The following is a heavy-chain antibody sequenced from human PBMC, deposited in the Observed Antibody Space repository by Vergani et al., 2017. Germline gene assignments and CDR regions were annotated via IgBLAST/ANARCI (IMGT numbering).Heavy chain of an antibody. D-gene: IGHD3-3*01. J-gene: IGHJ5*02. CDR1: GFPFSSYA. Sequence: EVQLLESGGGLVQPGGSLRLSCAASGFPFSSYAMSWVRQAPGKGLEWVSAISGSGGSTYYADSVKGRFTISRDNSKNTLYLQMNSLRAEETAVYYCAKGVTIFGVVPNWFDPWGQGTLVTVSS. CDR2: ISGSGGST. CDR3: AKGVTIFGVVPNWFDP. V-gene: IGHV3-23*01.